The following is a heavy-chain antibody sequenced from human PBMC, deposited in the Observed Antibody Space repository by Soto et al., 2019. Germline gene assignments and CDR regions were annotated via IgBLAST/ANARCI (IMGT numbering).Heavy chain of an antibody. CDR1: GFTFSNAW. CDR2: IKSKTDGGTT. J-gene: IGHJ3*02. Sequence: PGGSVRLSCAASGFTFSNAWMSWVRQAPGKGLEWVGRIKSKTDGGTTDYAAPVKGRFTISRDDSKNTLYLQMNSLKTEDTAVYYCTTVGFAIVSEAFDIWGRGTMVIVSS. D-gene: IGHD2-15*01. CDR3: TTVGFAIVSEAFDI. V-gene: IGHV3-15*01.